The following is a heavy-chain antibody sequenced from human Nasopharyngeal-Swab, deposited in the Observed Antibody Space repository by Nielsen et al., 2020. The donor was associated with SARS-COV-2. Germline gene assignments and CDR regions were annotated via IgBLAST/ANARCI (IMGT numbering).Heavy chain of an antibody. V-gene: IGHV3-7*01. CDR3: AKDSGAGFCDGGSCFPTNH. D-gene: IGHD2-15*01. CDR1: GFTFSSYR. J-gene: IGHJ5*02. Sequence: GESLKISCAASGFTFSSYRMSWVRQAPGKGLEWVANIKQDGGEKNYVDSVKGRFTISRDNAKNSLYLQMNTLRAEDTAVYYCAKDSGAGFCDGGSCFPTNHWDQGTLVTVSS. CDR2: IKQDGGEK.